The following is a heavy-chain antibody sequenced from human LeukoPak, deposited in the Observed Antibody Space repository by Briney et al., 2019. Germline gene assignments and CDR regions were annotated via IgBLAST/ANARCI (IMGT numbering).Heavy chain of an antibody. Sequence: SETLSFTCAVSGGSISNSNWWTWVRQPPEKGLEWIGDIYHSGSTNYNPSLKSRVTISVDKSKNQFSLKLSSVTAADTAVYYCARDLESGYGSDYWGQGTLVIVSS. D-gene: IGHD5-12*01. J-gene: IGHJ4*02. CDR1: GGSISNSNW. V-gene: IGHV4-4*02. CDR2: IYHSGST. CDR3: ARDLESGYGSDY.